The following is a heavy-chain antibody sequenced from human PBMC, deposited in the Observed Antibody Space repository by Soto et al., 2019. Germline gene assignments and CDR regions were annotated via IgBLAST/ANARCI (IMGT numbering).Heavy chain of an antibody. V-gene: IGHV1-58*02. CDR1: GFTFTSSA. CDR2: IVVGSGNT. J-gene: IGHJ5*02. CDR3: AAGYCSSTSCYVWWFDP. Sequence: ASVKVSCKASGFTFTSSAMHWVRQARGQRLEWIGWIVVGSGNTNYAQKFQERVTITRDMSTSTAYMELSSLRSEDTAVYYCAAGYCSSTSCYVWWFDPWGQGTLVTVSS. D-gene: IGHD2-2*01.